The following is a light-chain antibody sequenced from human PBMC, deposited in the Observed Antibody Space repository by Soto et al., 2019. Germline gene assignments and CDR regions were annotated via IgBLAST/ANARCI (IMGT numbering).Light chain of an antibody. V-gene: IGLV1-44*01. CDR1: SSNIGRNS. CDR2: TSN. CDR3: AAWDDSLEGVL. J-gene: IGLJ2*01. Sequence: QSALTQPPSASGTPGQRVTISCSGSSSNIGRNSVNWYQQLPGTAPKLLIYTSNQRPSGVPDRFSGSKSGTSASLAISGLQSDDEADYYCAAWDDSLEGVLFGGGTKLTVL.